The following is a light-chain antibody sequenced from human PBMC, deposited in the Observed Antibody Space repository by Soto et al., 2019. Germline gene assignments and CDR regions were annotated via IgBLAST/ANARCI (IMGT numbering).Light chain of an antibody. CDR1: SSNTGAGYN. CDR2: SNT. Sequence: QSVLTQPPSVSGAPGQSVTISCTGTSSNTGAGYNVHWYQQLPGTAPKLLIYSNTNRPSGVPDRFSGSKSGTSASLAITGLQAEDEADYYCQSYDRSLSASVFGRGTKLTVL. CDR3: QSYDRSLSASV. J-gene: IGLJ3*02. V-gene: IGLV1-40*01.